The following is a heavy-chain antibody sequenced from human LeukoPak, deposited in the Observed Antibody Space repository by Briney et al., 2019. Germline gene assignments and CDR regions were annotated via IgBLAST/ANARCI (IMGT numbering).Heavy chain of an antibody. J-gene: IGHJ6*03. Sequence: SQTLSLTCTVSGGSISSGSYYWSWIRQPAGKGLDWIERIYTSGSTNYNPSLKSRVTISVDTSKNQFSLKLSSVTAADTAVYYCARVGRYLAASALSFYYYYMDVWGKGTTVTVSS. V-gene: IGHV4-61*02. CDR2: IYTSGST. D-gene: IGHD6-6*01. CDR1: GGSISSGSYY. CDR3: ARVGRYLAASALSFYYYYMDV.